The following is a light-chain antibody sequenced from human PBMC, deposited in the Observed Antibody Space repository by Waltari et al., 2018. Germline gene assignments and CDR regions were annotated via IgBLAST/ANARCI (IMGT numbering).Light chain of an antibody. J-gene: IGKJ1*01. CDR1: QGFGKY. CDR2: HAS. CDR3: QKYDFLPAT. V-gene: IGKV3-20*01. Sequence: EIVLAQSPGTLSLSPGERATLSCRASQGFGKYLAWYQQRPGQAPRLPLYHASIRATGIPDRFSGSGYGTDFSLTISRLEPEDFAVYYCQKYDFLPATFGQGTTVEIK.